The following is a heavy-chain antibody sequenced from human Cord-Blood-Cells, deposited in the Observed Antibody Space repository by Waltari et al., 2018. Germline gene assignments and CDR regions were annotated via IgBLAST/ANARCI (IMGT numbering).Heavy chain of an antibody. V-gene: IGHV3-30*04. CDR1: GFTFSSYA. D-gene: IGHD6-19*01. Sequence: QVQLVESGGGVVQPGRSLRLSCAASGFTFSSYAMHWVRQVPGKGLEWVAVISYDGSNKYYADSVKGRFTISRDNSKNTLYLQMNSLRAEDTAVYYCAREAVAGNYFDYWGQGTLVTVSS. J-gene: IGHJ4*02. CDR2: ISYDGSNK. CDR3: AREAVAGNYFDY.